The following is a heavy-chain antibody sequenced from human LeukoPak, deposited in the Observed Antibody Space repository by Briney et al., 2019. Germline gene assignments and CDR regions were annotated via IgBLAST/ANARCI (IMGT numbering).Heavy chain of an antibody. CDR3: AKVLWSTRKFDY. Sequence: GGSLRLSCAASGFTFSSYAMSWVRQAPGKGLEWVSTISAGNGSTYYADSVKGRFTISRDNSKNTLYLQMNSLRAEDTAVYYCAKVLWSTRKFDYWGQGTLVTVSS. CDR2: ISAGNGST. J-gene: IGHJ4*02. CDR1: GFTFSSYA. D-gene: IGHD1-26*01. V-gene: IGHV3-23*01.